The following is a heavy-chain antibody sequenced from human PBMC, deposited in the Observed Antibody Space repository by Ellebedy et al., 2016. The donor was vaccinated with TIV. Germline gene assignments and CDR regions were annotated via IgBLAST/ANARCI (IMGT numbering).Heavy chain of an antibody. CDR2: LSFDGSSE. Sequence: GESLKISCAASGFTFTNYAMHWVRQAPGKGLEWVAVLSFDGSSEFYADSVKGRFTISRDNSMTHLYLEMNSLRAEDTAVYYCARDLDKSSGWYGGAAYWGQGALVTVSS. D-gene: IGHD6-19*01. CDR3: ARDLDKSSGWYGGAAY. CDR1: GFTFTNYA. J-gene: IGHJ4*02. V-gene: IGHV3-30-3*01.